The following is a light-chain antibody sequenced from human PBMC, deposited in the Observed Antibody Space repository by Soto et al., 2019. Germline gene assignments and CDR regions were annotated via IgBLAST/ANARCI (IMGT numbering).Light chain of an antibody. Sequence: EIVLTQSPGTLSLSPGERATLSCSASQSVSSSYLAWYQQKPGQAPRLLIYGASSRATGIPDRFSGSGSGTDFTLTISRLGPEDFAVYYCQQYGSSPRTFGQGTKVDIK. V-gene: IGKV3-20*01. CDR1: QSVSSSY. CDR3: QQYGSSPRT. CDR2: GAS. J-gene: IGKJ1*01.